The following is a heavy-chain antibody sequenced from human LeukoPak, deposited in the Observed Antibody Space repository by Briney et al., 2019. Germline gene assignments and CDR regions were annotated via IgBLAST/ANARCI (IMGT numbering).Heavy chain of an antibody. CDR3: ARQVAVGFFDY. CDR1: GGSISRYY. J-gene: IGHJ4*02. D-gene: IGHD6-19*01. CDR2: IYYSWST. Sequence: SETLSLTCTVSGGSISRYYWSWIRQPPGKGLEWIGYIYYSWSTNYNPSLKSRVTISVDTSKNQFSLKLTSVTAADTAVFYCARQVAVGFFDYWGQGALVTVSS. V-gene: IGHV4-59*08.